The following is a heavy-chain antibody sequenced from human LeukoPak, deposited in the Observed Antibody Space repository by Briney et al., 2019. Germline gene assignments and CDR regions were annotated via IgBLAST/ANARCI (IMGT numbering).Heavy chain of an antibody. CDR3: ARGPRAAADDY. D-gene: IGHD6-13*01. V-gene: IGHV1-3*01. J-gene: IGHJ4*02. CDR1: GYTFTSYA. Sequence: ASVKVSCKASGYTFTSYAMHWVRQAPGQRLEWMGWINAGNGNTKYSPKFQGRVSLTRDTSATTAYMELSSLTSEDTAVYYCARGPRAAADDYWGQGTLVIVSS. CDR2: INAGNGNT.